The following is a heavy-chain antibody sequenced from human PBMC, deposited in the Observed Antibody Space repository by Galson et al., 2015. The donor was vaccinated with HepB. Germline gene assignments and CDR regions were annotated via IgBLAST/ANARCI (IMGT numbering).Heavy chain of an antibody. V-gene: IGHV3-48*02. CDR1: GFTFSSYS. CDR3: ARPGSRYAFDH. Sequence: SLRLSCAASGFTFSSYSMNWVRQAPGKGLEWISYISTSSSAIYYADSVKGRFTISRDNAKNSVYVQMNSLRDEDTGVYYCARPGSRYAFDHWGQGTLVTVSS. D-gene: IGHD1-1*01. CDR2: ISTSSSAI. J-gene: IGHJ4*02.